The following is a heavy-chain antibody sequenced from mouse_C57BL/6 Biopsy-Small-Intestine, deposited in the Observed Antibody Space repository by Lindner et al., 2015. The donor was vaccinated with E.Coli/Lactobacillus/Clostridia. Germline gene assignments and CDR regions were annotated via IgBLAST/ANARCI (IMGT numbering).Heavy chain of an antibody. D-gene: IGHD1-1*01. CDR2: INPNFGTT. CDR3: ARTYYYGSFAY. Sequence: VQLQESGPELVKPGASVKISCKASGYSFTDFNMNWVKQNNGKSLEWIGVINPNFGTTSYNQKFKDKATLTVDQSSSTAYMQLNSLTSEDSAVYFCARTYYYGSFAYWGQGTLVTVSA. V-gene: IGHV1-39*01. J-gene: IGHJ3*01. CDR1: GYSFTDFN.